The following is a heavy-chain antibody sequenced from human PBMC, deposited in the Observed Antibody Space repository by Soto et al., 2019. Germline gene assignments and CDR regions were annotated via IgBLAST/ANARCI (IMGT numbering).Heavy chain of an antibody. J-gene: IGHJ5*02. V-gene: IGHV4-61*03. Sequence: SETLSLTCSVSGASVNDGNFYWNWIRQSPGKGLEWIGLIHYSGITKYNPSLKRRGTISLDTSKNDFSLKLSSVTVADTAIYYCARSLPLGPLPSRFHRSGQGAQVTFS. CDR1: GASVNDGNFY. CDR2: IHYSGIT. D-gene: IGHD3-16*02. CDR3: ARSLPLGPLPSRFHR.